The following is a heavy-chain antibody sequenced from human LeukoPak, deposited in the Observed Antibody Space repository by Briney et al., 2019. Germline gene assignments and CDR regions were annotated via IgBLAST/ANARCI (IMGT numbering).Heavy chain of an antibody. D-gene: IGHD5-12*01. CDR1: GGSISGFY. V-gene: IGHV4-59*01. CDR3: ASHSGYDFSYFDY. Sequence: SETLSLTCTVSGGSISGFYWSWIRQPPAKGLEWIGYIYYSGSTNYNPSLKSRVTISVDTSKNQFSLKLSSVTAADTAVYYCASHSGYDFSYFDYWGQGTLVTVSS. CDR2: IYYSGST. J-gene: IGHJ4*02.